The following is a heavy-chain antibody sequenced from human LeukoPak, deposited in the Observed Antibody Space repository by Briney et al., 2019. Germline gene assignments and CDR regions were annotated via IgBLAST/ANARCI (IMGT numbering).Heavy chain of an antibody. CDR3: ARDLGNYDFWSGYSHY. D-gene: IGHD3-3*01. CDR1: GGTFSSYA. J-gene: IGHJ4*02. CDR2: IIPIFGTA. V-gene: IGHV1-69*13. Sequence: SVKVSCKASGGTFSSYAISWVRQAPGQGLESMGGIIPIFGTANYAQKFQGRVTITADESTSTAYMGLSSLRSEDTAVYYCARDLGNYDFWSGYSHYWGQGTLVTVSS.